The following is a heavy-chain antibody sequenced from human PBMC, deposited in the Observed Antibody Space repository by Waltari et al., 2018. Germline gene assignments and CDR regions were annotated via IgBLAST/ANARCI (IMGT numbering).Heavy chain of an antibody. J-gene: IGHJ4*02. CDR2: MKPKSGNT. V-gene: IGHV1-8*01. D-gene: IGHD3-10*01. CDR3: ARVATLWVGDPPSLDF. CDR1: GYPLTSYD. Sequence: QVQLVQSGAEVKKPGASVKVSCRASGYPLTSYDINWVRQAPGQGLEWMGWMKPKSGNTGYAQKFQGRVTMTRDTSIDTAYMKLSSLRSEDTAVYYCARVATLWVGDPPSLDFWGQGTLVTVSS.